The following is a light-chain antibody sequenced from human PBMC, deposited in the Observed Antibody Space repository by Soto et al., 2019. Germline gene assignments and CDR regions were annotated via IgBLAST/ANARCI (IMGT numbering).Light chain of an antibody. Sequence: DIQMTQPPSSLSASVGDRVTITCQASQEISNYVKRYQQKPGKAPNLQVYDASDLQRRVPSRFRGGESGTVCTFTIVSLQPEDIATYFCQQFYTLRYTFGQGTKVQIK. CDR2: DAS. CDR1: QEISNY. V-gene: IGKV1-33*01. J-gene: IGKJ2*01. CDR3: QQFYTLRYT.